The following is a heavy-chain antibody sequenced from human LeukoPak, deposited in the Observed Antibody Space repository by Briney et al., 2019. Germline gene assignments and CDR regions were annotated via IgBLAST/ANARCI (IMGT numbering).Heavy chain of an antibody. CDR2: ISGSGDNT. V-gene: IGHV3-23*01. D-gene: IGHD5-18*01. CDR1: GFTFSSYA. Sequence: GGSLRLSCAASGFTFSSYAMSWVRQVPGKGLEWVSVISGSGDNTYYADSVKGRFTISRDNSKNTLYLQMNSLRAEDTAVYYCAKDVGSYGLYYFDHWGQGSLVTVSS. CDR3: AKDVGSYGLYYFDH. J-gene: IGHJ4*02.